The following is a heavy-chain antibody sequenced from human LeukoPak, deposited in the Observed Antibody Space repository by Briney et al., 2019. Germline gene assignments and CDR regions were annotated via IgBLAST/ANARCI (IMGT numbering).Heavy chain of an antibody. CDR3: ARDKRLVTMVRGVMDYYYYGMDV. V-gene: IGHV4-59*01. D-gene: IGHD3-10*01. CDR2: IYYSGST. Sequence: SETLSLTCTVSGGSISSYYWSWIRQPPGQGLEWIGYIYYSGSTNYYPSLKSRVTISVDTSKNQFSLKLSSVTAADTAVYYCARDKRLVTMVRGVMDYYYYGMDVWGQGTTVTVSS. CDR1: GGSISSYY. J-gene: IGHJ6*02.